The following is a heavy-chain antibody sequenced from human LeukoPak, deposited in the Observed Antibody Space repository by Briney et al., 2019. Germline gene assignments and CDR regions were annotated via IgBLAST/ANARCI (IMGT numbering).Heavy chain of an antibody. CDR2: IGGNGGST. J-gene: IGHJ4*02. D-gene: IGHD1-26*01. Sequence: QSGGSLRLSCAASGFTFSSYSMNWVRQAPGKGLEWVSAIGGNGGSTYYADSVKGRFTISRDNSKNTLYLQMNSLRAEDTAVYYCATLPSVVGATVGGDFDYWGQGTLVTVSS. CDR1: GFTFSSYS. V-gene: IGHV3-23*01. CDR3: ATLPSVVGATVGGDFDY.